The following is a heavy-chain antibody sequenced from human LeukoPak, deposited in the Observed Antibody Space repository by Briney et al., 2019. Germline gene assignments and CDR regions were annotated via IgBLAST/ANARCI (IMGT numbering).Heavy chain of an antibody. CDR3: ARALWGSYRYTSYY. V-gene: IGHV1-46*01. D-gene: IGHD3-16*02. J-gene: IGHJ4*02. CDR1: GYTFTSYY. Sequence: ASVKVSSKASGYTFTSYYIHWVPQAPGQGLEWMGIINPSGGSTGYAQKFQDRVTMSRDTSTSTVYMELSSLRSEDTAVYYCARALWGSYRYTSYYWGQGTLVTVSS. CDR2: INPSGGST.